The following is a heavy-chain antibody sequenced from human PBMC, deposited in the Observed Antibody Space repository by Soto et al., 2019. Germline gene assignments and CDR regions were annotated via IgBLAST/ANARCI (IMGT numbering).Heavy chain of an antibody. Sequence: SGESLNISCKAFGCKFTNSWIAWVRQMPGEGLGWVGVLYPGDSDNRYSPSFQAQVTISADNSISPAYVQWSSLTASDTAIYYCASLPQWGSGIWFDPWGQGTLVTVSS. CDR3: ASLPQWGSGIWFDP. J-gene: IGHJ5*02. CDR1: GCKFTNSW. V-gene: IGHV5-51*01. CDR2: LYPGDSDN. D-gene: IGHD2-15*01.